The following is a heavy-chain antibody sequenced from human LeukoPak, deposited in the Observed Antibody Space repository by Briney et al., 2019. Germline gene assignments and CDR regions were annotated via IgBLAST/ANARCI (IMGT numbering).Heavy chain of an antibody. V-gene: IGHV3-23*01. Sequence: GGSLRLSCAASGFTFSSYAMSWVRQAPGMRLEWVSTISSSGDSTNYADSVEGRFTISRDNSKNTLYLQMNSLRAEDTAVYYCAKWGPSYYYGMDVWGQGTTVTVSS. CDR1: GFTFSSYA. D-gene: IGHD3-16*01. CDR3: AKWGPSYYYGMDV. CDR2: ISSSGDST. J-gene: IGHJ6*02.